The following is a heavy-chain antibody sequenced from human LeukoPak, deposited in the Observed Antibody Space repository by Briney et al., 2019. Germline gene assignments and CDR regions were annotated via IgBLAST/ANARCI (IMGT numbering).Heavy chain of an antibody. CDR2: ITSRGEST. D-gene: IGHD3-22*01. J-gene: IGHJ4*02. CDR3: ARDRPNYYGSDGHYYRRDGDY. CDR1: GFTFSIYA. V-gene: IGHV3-23*01. Sequence: GGSLRLSCAASGFTFSIYAMSWVRQAPGKGLQWVSSITSRGESTWYVDTVKGRFTITRDNSENTLYLQMHSLRAEDTAVYYCARDRPNYYGSDGHYYRRDGDYWGRGTLVSVSS.